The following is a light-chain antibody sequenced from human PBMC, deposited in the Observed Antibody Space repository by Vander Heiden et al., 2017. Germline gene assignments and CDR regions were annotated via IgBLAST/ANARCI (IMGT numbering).Light chain of an antibody. CDR1: QSVSNNY. CDR2: DSS. V-gene: IGKV3-20*01. Sequence: IVLTQSPGTLSFSPGERATLSCRASQSVSNNYLAWYQQKPGQAPRLLIYDSSTRATDIPDRFSGSGSETDFTLTISTLEPDDFGVYYCQQYAKSIGSFGQGTKLEI. CDR3: QQYAKSIGS. J-gene: IGKJ2*03.